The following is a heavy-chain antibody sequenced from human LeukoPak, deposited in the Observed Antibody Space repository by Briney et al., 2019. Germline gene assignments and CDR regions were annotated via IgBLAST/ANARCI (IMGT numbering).Heavy chain of an antibody. V-gene: IGHV1-69*04. CDR2: IIPILGIA. Sequence: SVKVSCKASGGTFSSYAISWVRQAPGQGLEWVGRIIPILGIANYAQKFQGRVTITADKSTSTAYMELSSLRSEDTAVYYCAFGELPPYYGMDVWGQGTTVTVSS. CDR3: AFGELPPYYGMDV. J-gene: IGHJ6*02. D-gene: IGHD3-10*01. CDR1: GGTFSSYA.